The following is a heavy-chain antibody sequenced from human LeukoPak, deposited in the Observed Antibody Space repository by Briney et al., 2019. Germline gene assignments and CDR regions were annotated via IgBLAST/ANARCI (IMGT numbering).Heavy chain of an antibody. D-gene: IGHD4-17*01. V-gene: IGHV1-2*04. CDR2: INHNRGGT. CDR3: AREFDYGDYKLFDY. CDR1: GYTFTGYY. Sequence: GASVKVSCKASGYTFTGYYMHWVRQAPGQGLEWMGWINHNRGGTNYAQKFQGWLTMARNTSISTAYMELSRVRSDDTAVNYCAREFDYGDYKLFDYWGQGTLVTVS. J-gene: IGHJ4*02.